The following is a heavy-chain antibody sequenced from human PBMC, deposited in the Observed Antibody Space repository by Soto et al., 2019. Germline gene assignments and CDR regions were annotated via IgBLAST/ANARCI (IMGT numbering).Heavy chain of an antibody. D-gene: IGHD5-12*01. CDR2: ISGGGGST. V-gene: IGHV3-23*01. J-gene: IGHJ5*02. CDR3: AKNRLYSGYDPGFDP. Sequence: GGSLRLSCAASGFTFSSYAMSWVRQAPGKGLEWVSAISGGGGSTYYADSVKGRFTISRDNSKNTLYLQMNSLRAEDTAVYYCAKNRLYSGYDPGFDPWGQGTLVTVSS. CDR1: GFTFSSYA.